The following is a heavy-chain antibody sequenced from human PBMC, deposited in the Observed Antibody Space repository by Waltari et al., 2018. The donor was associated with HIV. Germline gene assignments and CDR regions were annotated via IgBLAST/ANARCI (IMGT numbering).Heavy chain of an antibody. CDR1: GFTVSSNY. V-gene: IGHV3-66*01. Sequence: EVQLVESGGGLVQPGGSLRLSCAASGFTVSSNYMSWVRQAPGKGLEWVSVIYSGGSTYYVDSVKGRFTISRDNSMNTLYLQMNSLRADDTAVYYCARDCNSSGWDPRPYYYGMDVWGQGTTVTVSS. J-gene: IGHJ6*02. CDR2: IYSGGST. D-gene: IGHD6-19*01. CDR3: ARDCNSSGWDPRPYYYGMDV.